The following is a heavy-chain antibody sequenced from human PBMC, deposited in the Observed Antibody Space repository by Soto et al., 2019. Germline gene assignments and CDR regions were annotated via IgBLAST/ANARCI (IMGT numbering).Heavy chain of an antibody. V-gene: IGHV4-39*01. CDR2: SSYNGGT. CDR3: ARHRIEVVWRGFDF. Sequence: PSETVSLTCTVSTDSSSFTNSYWGWIRQPPGKGLQWIGSSSYNGGTFYNPSLKGRVVISFDTSKKQSSLQVTSVTAADTAVYFCARHRIEVVWRGFDFWGQGSPVTVSS. J-gene: IGHJ4*02. D-gene: IGHD3-10*01. CDR1: TDSSSFTNSY.